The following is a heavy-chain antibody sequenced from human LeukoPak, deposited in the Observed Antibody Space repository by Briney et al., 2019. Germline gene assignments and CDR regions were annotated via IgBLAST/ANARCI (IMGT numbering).Heavy chain of an antibody. V-gene: IGHV1-18*01. CDR2: ISAYNGNT. CDR1: GYTLTSYG. J-gene: IGHJ5*02. Sequence: ASVKVSCKASGYTLTSYGISWVRQAPGQGLEWMGWISAYNGNTNYAQKLQGRVTMTTDTSTSTAYMELRSLRSDDTAIYFCARDLGDDLTTVTSGNWFDPWGQGTLVTVSS. CDR3: ARDLGDDLTTVTSGNWFDP. D-gene: IGHD4-17*01.